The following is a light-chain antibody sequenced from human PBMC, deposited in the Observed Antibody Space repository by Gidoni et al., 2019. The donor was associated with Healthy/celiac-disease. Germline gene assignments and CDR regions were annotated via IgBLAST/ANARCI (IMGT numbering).Light chain of an antibody. Sequence: DIQMTHSPSSLSASVGDRVTITCRASQSISSYLNWYQQKPGKAHKLLIYAASSWQSGVPSRFSGSGSGTDFTLTISSLQPEDFATYYCQQSYSTPITFGQGTQLEIK. CDR2: AAS. CDR3: QQSYSTPIT. J-gene: IGKJ5*01. V-gene: IGKV1-39*01. CDR1: QSISSY.